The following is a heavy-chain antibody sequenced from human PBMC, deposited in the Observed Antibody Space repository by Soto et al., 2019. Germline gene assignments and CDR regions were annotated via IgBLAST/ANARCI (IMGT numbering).Heavy chain of an antibody. Sequence: GGSLRLSCAASGFTFSSYAMSWVRQAPGKGLEWVSAISGSGGSTYYADSVKGRFTISRDNSKNTLYLQMNSLRAEDTAVYYCAKRFLILCSSPSSFHYSGQGPLVTVSS. D-gene: IGHD6-6*01. CDR1: GFTFSSYA. J-gene: IGHJ4*02. V-gene: IGHV3-23*01. CDR3: AKRFLILCSSPSSFHY. CDR2: ISGSGGST.